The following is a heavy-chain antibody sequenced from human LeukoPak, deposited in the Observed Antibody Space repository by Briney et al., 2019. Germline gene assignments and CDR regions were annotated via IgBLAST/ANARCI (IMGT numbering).Heavy chain of an antibody. V-gene: IGHV3-23*01. D-gene: IGHD1-26*01. J-gene: IGHJ2*01. CDR2: ISSSGSGGNT. Sequence: GGSLRLSCVASGVTLSNYAMSWARQAPGKGLEWVSGISSSGSGGNTYYADSVKGRFTISRDSSRNTLFLHMNTLRAEDTAIYYCAKDRTAGASYWYFDLWGRGTLVTVSS. CDR3: AKDRTAGASYWYFDL. CDR1: GVTLSNYA.